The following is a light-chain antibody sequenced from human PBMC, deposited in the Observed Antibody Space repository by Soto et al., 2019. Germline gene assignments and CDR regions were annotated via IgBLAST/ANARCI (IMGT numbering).Light chain of an antibody. CDR2: NNY. Sequence: QSVLTQPPSVSGTPGQRVTISCSGSTSNIGSYTVSWYQHVPGTAPQLVIYNNYWQPSGVSDRFSGSKSGTSVSLAINGLQSEDEADYYCAAWDDTLSGLVFGGGTKLTVL. CDR3: AAWDDTLSGLV. V-gene: IGLV1-44*01. CDR1: TSNIGSYT. J-gene: IGLJ3*02.